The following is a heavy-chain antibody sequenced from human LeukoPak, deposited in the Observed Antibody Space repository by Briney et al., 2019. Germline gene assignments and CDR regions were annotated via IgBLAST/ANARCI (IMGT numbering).Heavy chain of an antibody. J-gene: IGHJ4*02. CDR3: TRDLGYGNGGNY. Sequence: GASVKVSCKASGGSFSTNAISWVRQAPGQGLEWMGALIPVFDTGTYSQKFQDRLTITADQSTSTVYMELSGLTSEDTAVYYCTRDLGYGNGGNYWGQGTLVTVSS. V-gene: IGHV1-69*13. D-gene: IGHD5-18*01. CDR1: GGSFSTNA. CDR2: LIPVFDTG.